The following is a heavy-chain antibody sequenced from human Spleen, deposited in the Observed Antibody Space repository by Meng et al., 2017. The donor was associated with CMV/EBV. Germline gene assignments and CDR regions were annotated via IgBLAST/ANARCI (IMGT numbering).Heavy chain of an antibody. V-gene: IGHV4-39*07. CDR3: ARSRSSWYDWFDP. CDR2: VYNSGKT. J-gene: IGHJ5*02. D-gene: IGHD6-13*01. CDR1: GGSVSSDNYY. Sequence: ESLKISCTLSGGSVSSDNYYWGWIRQPPGKGLEWIGSVYNSGKTYHNPSLESRVTISLDTSKNQVSLKLDSVTAADTAVYYCARSRSSWYDWFDPWGQGTLVTVSS.